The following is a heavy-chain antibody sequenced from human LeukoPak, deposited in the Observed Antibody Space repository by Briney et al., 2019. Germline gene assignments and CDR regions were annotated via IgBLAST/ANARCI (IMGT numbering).Heavy chain of an antibody. CDR2: ISYDGSNK. D-gene: IGHD2-2*01. CDR1: GFTFSSYA. J-gene: IGHJ6*03. CDR3: ARSSTSWRPFTYYYYYMDV. V-gene: IGHV3-30*04. Sequence: PGRSLRLSCAASGFTFSSYAMHWVRQAPGKGLEWVAVISYDGSNKYYADSVKGRFTISRDNAKNSLYLQMNSLRAEDTAVYYCARSSTSWRPFTYYYYYMDVWGKGTTVTISS.